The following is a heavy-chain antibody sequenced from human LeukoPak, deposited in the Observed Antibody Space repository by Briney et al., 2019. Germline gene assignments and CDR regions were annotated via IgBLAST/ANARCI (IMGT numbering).Heavy chain of an antibody. V-gene: IGHV4-39*01. CDR2: IYYSGST. J-gene: IGHJ4*02. D-gene: IGHD6-19*01. Sequence: KPSETPSLTCTVSGGSISSSSYYWGWIRQPPGKGLEWIGSIYYSGSTYYNPSLKSRVTISVDTSKNQFSLKLSSVTAADTAVYYCARYSYSSGWLGDWGQGTLVTVSS. CDR3: ARYSYSSGWLGD. CDR1: GGSISSSSYY.